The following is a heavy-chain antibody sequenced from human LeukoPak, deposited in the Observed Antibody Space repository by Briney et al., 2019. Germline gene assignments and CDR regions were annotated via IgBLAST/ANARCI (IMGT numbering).Heavy chain of an antibody. D-gene: IGHD4-23*01. CDR1: GYSISSGYY. CDR2: IYYSGST. CDR3: ARLLGNYSFDY. J-gene: IGHJ4*02. V-gene: IGHV4-38-2*01. Sequence: PSETLSLTCAVSGYSISSGYYWGWIRQPPGKGLEWIGSIYYSGSTYYNPSLKSRVTISVDTSKNQFSLKLSSVTAADTAVYYCARLLGNYSFDYWGQGTLVTVSS.